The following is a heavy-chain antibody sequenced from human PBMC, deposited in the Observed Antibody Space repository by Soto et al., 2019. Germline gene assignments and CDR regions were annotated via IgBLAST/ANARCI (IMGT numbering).Heavy chain of an antibody. CDR2: IYYSGST. Sequence: TLSLTCTVSGGSISSGGYYWSWIRQHPGKGLEWIGYIYYSGSTYYNPSLKSRVTISVDTSKNQFSLKLSSVTAADTAVYYCARSPPGTTPTHYFDYWGQGTLVSVSS. V-gene: IGHV4-31*03. D-gene: IGHD1-7*01. CDR3: ARSPPGTTPTHYFDY. CDR1: GGSISSGGYY. J-gene: IGHJ4*02.